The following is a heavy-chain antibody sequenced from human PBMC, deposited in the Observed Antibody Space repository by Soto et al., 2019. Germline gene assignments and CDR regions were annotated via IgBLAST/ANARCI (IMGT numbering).Heavy chain of an antibody. Sequence: QVQLVQSGGGVVQPGRSLRLSCAVSGFTFSTYVMHWVRQAPGKGLQWVAAIWSDGNNKYYADSVKDRFTISRDNSNNTLYLQVNSLRAEDTAVYYCVRENRDSYTADYWGQGTLVIVSS. CDR3: VRENRDSYTADY. D-gene: IGHD1-1*01. CDR1: GFTFSTYV. J-gene: IGHJ4*02. CDR2: IWSDGNNK. V-gene: IGHV3-33*01.